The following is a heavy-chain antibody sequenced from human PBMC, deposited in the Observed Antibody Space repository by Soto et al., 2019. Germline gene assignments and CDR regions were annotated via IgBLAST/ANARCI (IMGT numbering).Heavy chain of an antibody. Sequence: SETLSLTCTVSGGSISSSSYYWGWIRQPPGKGLEWIGSIYYSGSTYYNPSLKSRVTISVDTSKNQFSLKLSSVTAADTAVYYCARHEQYFDWLLSNWFDPWGQGTLVTVSS. J-gene: IGHJ5*02. CDR2: IYYSGST. D-gene: IGHD3-9*01. V-gene: IGHV4-39*01. CDR3: ARHEQYFDWLLSNWFDP. CDR1: GGSISSSSYY.